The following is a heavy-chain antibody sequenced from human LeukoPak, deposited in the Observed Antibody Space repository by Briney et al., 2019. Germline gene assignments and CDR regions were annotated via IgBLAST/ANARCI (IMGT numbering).Heavy chain of an antibody. J-gene: IGHJ5*02. Sequence: SETLSLTCAVYGGSFSGYYWSWIRQPPGKGLEWIGEINHSGSTNYNPSLKSRVTISVDTSKNQFSLKLSSVTAADTAVYYCASRSGGGYSCGSNWFDPWGQGTLVTVSS. CDR2: INHSGST. V-gene: IGHV4-34*01. D-gene: IGHD5-18*01. CDR1: GGSFSGYY. CDR3: ASRSGGGYSCGSNWFDP.